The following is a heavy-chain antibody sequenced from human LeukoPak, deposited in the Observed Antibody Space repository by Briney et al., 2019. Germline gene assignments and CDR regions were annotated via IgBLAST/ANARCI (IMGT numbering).Heavy chain of an antibody. CDR2: INPSGGST. D-gene: IGHD3-22*01. V-gene: IGHV1-46*01. CDR3: ARDVVEYDSSGYYSNINDY. Sequence: ASVKVSCKASGYTFTSYYMHWVRQAPGQGLEWMGIINPSGGSTSYAQKFQGRVTMTRDTSTSTVYMELSSLRSEDTAVYYCARDVVEYDSSGYYSNINDYWGQGTLVTVSA. CDR1: GYTFTSYY. J-gene: IGHJ4*02.